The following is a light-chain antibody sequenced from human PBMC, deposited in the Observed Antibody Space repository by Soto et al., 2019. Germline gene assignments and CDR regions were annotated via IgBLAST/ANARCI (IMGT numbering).Light chain of an antibody. CDR3: QQYGSSPYT. V-gene: IGKV3-20*01. J-gene: IGKJ2*01. CDR2: GAS. CDR1: QSVSSSY. Sequence: EIVLTQSPGTLSLSPGERATLSCRASQSVSSSYLAWYQQKPGQAPRLIIYGASSSATGIPDRFSGSGSGTDFTLTISRLEPEDFAVYYCQQYGSSPYTFVQGTKLEIK.